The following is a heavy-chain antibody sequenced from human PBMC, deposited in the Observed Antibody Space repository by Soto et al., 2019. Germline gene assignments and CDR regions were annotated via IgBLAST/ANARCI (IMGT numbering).Heavy chain of an antibody. Sequence: PGGSLRLSCAASGFPFSSFAMTWVRQAPGKGLDWVSTAGSGGSISYADSVKGRFTISRDNSKNTLYLQLSSLRPEDTAVYYCAGGDTYYAMGVWGQGTTVTVSS. D-gene: IGHD5-18*01. CDR2: AGSGGSI. CDR3: AGGDTYYAMGV. J-gene: IGHJ6*02. CDR1: GFPFSSFA. V-gene: IGHV3-23*01.